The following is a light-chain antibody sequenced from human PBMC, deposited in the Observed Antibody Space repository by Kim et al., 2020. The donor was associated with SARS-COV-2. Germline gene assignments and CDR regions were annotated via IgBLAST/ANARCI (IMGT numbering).Light chain of an antibody. V-gene: IGKV3-20*01. Sequence: PGESATHSCRASQSVSSSYLAWYQQKPGQAPRLLIYGASSRATGIPDRFSGSGSGTDFTLTISRLEPEDFAVYYCQQYGSSPLTFGGGTKVDIK. J-gene: IGKJ4*01. CDR3: QQYGSSPLT. CDR2: GAS. CDR1: QSVSSSY.